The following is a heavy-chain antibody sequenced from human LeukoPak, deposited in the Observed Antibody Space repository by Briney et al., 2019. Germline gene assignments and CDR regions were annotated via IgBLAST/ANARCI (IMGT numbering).Heavy chain of an antibody. D-gene: IGHD3-3*01. J-gene: IGHJ4*02. CDR1: GGSISSYY. CDR2: IYFSGNT. CDR3: AGRGDDFWSGYSDY. Sequence: SETLSLTCTVSGGSISSYYWSWFRQPPGKGLEWIGYIYFSGNTNYNPSLKSRVTMSVDTSKNQLSLKLSSVTAADTAVYYCAGRGDDFWSGYSDYWGQGTLVTVSS. V-gene: IGHV4-59*08.